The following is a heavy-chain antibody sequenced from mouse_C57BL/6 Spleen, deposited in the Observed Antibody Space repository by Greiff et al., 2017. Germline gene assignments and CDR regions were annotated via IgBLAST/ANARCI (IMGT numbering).Heavy chain of an antibody. V-gene: IGHV1-69*01. J-gene: IGHJ2*01. CDR3: AILITTVVATDY. CDR2: IDPSDSYT. CDR1: GYTFTSYW. Sequence: QVQLKQPGAELVMPGASVKLSCKASGYTFTSYWMHWVKQRPGQGLEWIGEIDPSDSYTNYNQKFKGKSTLTVDKSSSTADMQLSSLTSEDSAVYYCAILITTVVATDYWGQGTTLTVSS. D-gene: IGHD1-1*01.